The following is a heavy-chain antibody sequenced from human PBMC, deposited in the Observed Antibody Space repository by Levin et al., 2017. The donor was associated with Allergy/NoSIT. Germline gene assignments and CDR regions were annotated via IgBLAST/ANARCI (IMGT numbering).Heavy chain of an antibody. V-gene: IGHV7-4-1*02. CDR3: ARQDGDDGTTAFDV. CDR2: INTKSGDP. CDR1: GYGFSNYP. Sequence: GESLKISCKASGYGFSNYPLNWVRQAPGQGPEWMGWINTKSGDPNYAQGFTGRYVFSMDKSVSTAYMEITSLKAEDTAMYYCARQDGDDGTTAFDVWGQGTKVTVSS. D-gene: IGHD1/OR15-1a*01. J-gene: IGHJ3*01.